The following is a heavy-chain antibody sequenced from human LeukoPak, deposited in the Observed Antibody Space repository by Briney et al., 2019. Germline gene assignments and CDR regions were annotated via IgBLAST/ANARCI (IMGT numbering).Heavy chain of an antibody. CDR2: IYHSGTT. D-gene: IGHD3-10*01. CDR3: ASGMIRGQD. V-gene: IGHV4-4*02. Sequence: PSETLSLTCAVSGGSISSSNWWSWVRPPPGKGLEWIGEIYHSGTTNYNSSLKSRVTISVGKSKNQFSLKLSSVTAADTAVYYCASGMIRGQDWGQGTLVTVSS. CDR1: GGSISSSNW. J-gene: IGHJ4*02.